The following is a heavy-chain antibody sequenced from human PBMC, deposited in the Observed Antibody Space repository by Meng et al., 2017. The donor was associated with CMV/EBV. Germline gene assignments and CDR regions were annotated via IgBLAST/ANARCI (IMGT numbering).Heavy chain of an antibody. V-gene: IGHV1-69*05. J-gene: IGHJ6*02. D-gene: IGHD5-24*01. CDR1: GGTFSSYA. CDR2: IIPIFGTA. CDR3: ASRLQPYYGMDV. Sequence: SVKVSCKASGGTFSSYAISWVRQAPGQGLEWTGGIIPIFGTANYAQKFQGRVTITTDESTSTAYMELSSLRSEDTAVYYCASRLQPYYGMDVWGQGTTVTVSS.